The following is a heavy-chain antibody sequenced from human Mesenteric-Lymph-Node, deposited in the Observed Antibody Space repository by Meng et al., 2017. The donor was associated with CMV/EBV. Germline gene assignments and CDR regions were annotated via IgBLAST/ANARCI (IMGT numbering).Heavy chain of an antibody. CDR3: ARGGGGYGDYSDY. V-gene: IGHV4-34*01. J-gene: IGHJ4*02. CDR2: INHSGST. D-gene: IGHD4-17*01. CDR1: GGSFSGYY. Sequence: CAVYGGSFSGYYWSWIRQPPGKGLEWIGEINHSGSTNYNPSLKSRVTISVDTSKNQFSLKLSCVTAADTAVYYCARGGGGYGDYSDYWGQGTLVTVSS.